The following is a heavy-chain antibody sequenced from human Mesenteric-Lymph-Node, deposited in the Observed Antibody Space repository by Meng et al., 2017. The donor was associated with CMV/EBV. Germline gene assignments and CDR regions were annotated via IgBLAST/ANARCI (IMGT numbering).Heavy chain of an antibody. D-gene: IGHD2-2*02. Sequence: SETLSLTCTVSGGSMTRNTYYWGWIRQPPGKGLEWIGSMYYSGRTHYNPSLKRRVSIFGDSSKNHLSLNLRSVTGADTAVYYCGRASGVFCSSANCYRSGTDVWGPGTTVTVSS. V-gene: IGHV4-39*07. J-gene: IGHJ6*02. CDR1: GGSMTRNTYY. CDR2: MYYSGRT. CDR3: GRASGVFCSSANCYRSGTDV.